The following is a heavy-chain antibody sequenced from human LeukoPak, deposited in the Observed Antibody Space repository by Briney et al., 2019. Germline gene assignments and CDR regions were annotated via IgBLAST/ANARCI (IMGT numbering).Heavy chain of an antibody. V-gene: IGHV1-69*05. D-gene: IGHD6-6*01. CDR2: IIPIFGTA. J-gene: IGHJ4*02. CDR3: AREGSSSSFNFDY. Sequence: SVKVSCKASGGTFSSYAINWVRQAPGQGLEWMGGIIPIFGTANYAQKFQGRVTITTDESTSTAYMELSSLRSEDTAVYYCAREGSSSSFNFDYWGQGTLVTVSS. CDR1: GGTFSSYA.